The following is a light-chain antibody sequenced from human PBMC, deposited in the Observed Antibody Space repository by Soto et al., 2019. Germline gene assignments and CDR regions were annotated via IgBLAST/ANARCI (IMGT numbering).Light chain of an antibody. CDR1: QSVSSSY. J-gene: IGKJ4*01. CDR3: QQYGSSPFT. CDR2: GAS. V-gene: IGKV3-20*01. Sequence: EIVLTQSPGTLSLSPGERATLSCRASQSVSSSYLAWYQQTPGQAPRLLIYGASSRATGIPDRFSGSGSGTDVTLTISRLEPEDFAVYYCQQYGSSPFTFGGGTKVEIK.